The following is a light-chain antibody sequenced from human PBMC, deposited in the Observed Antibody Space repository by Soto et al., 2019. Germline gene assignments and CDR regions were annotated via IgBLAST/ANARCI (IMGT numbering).Light chain of an antibody. CDR2: EVS. J-gene: IGLJ1*01. CDR1: SSDVGSYNL. Sequence: QSVLTQPASVSGSPGQSITISCTGTSSDVGSYNLVSWYQQHPGKAPKLMIYEVSKRPSGVSNRFSGSKSGNTASLTISRFQVGEGADYYCCSYAGSRTFVFGTGTKVTDL. CDR3: CSYAGSRTFV. V-gene: IGLV2-23*02.